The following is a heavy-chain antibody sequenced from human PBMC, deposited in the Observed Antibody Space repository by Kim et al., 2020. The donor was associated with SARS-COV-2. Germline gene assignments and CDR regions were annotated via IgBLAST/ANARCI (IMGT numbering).Heavy chain of an antibody. CDR1: GYSFTSYW. J-gene: IGHJ5*02. D-gene: IGHD3-10*01. CDR2: IDPSDSYT. Sequence: GESLKISCKGSGYSFTSYWISWVRQMPGKGLEWMGRIDPSDSYTNYSPSFQGHVTISADKSISTAYLQWSSLKASDTAMYYCARLRLPLYYGSGSYSNNWFDPWGQGTLVTVSS. CDR3: ARLRLPLYYGSGSYSNNWFDP. V-gene: IGHV5-10-1*01.